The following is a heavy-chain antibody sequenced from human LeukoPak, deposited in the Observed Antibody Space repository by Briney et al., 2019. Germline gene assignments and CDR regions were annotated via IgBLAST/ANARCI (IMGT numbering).Heavy chain of an antibody. J-gene: IGHJ6*02. CDR3: SRVPRYYYGMDV. CDR1: GGSISSGDYY. CDR2: IYYSGST. V-gene: IGHV4-30-4*01. Sequence: SQTLSLTCTVSGGSISSGDYYWSWIRQPPGKGLEWIGYIYYSGSTYYNPSLKSRVTISVDTSKNQFSLKLSSVTAADTAVYYCSRVPRYYYGMDVWGQGTTVTVSS.